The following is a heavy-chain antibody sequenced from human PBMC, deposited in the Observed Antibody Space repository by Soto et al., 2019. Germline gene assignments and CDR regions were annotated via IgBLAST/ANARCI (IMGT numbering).Heavy chain of an antibody. CDR2: IHYSGTT. V-gene: IGHV4-59*01. CDR3: ARYNSYAIDY. CDR1: GTSISSYY. Sequence: PSLTRWRTWTVCGTSISSYYWIWIRQPPWKGLGWIANIHYSGTTNYTPSLPSRFTLSVDTSKNQFSLKMTSVTAADRAMYFCARYNSYAIDYWGRGTLVTVSA. J-gene: IGHJ4*02. D-gene: IGHD2-8*01.